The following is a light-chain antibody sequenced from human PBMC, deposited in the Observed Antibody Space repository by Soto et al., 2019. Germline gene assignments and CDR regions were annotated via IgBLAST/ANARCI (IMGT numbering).Light chain of an antibody. CDR3: TSHAGNYNFPYV. V-gene: IGLV2-8*01. Sequence: QSVLTQPPSASGSPGQSVTISCTXTXXXVGAYDFVSWYQHHPGKAPKLMIYEVTKRPSGVPDRFSGSKSGNTASLTVSGLQAEDEADYYCTSHAGNYNFPYVFGTGTKVTVL. CDR2: EVT. J-gene: IGLJ1*01. CDR1: XXXVGAYDF.